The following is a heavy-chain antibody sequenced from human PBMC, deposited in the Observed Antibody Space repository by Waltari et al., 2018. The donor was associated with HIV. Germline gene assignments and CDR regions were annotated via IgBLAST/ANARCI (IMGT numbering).Heavy chain of an antibody. CDR2: IYPGDSDT. V-gene: IGHV5-51*03. D-gene: IGHD2-21*02. Sequence: EVQLVQSGAEVKKPGESLQLSCKGSGFSFTTYCIGWVRQMPGKGLEWMAIIYPGDSDTRYSPSFQGQVTISADKSISTAYLQWSSLKASDTAMYYCVLGMVVTATHEYSQHWGQGTLVTVSS. J-gene: IGHJ1*01. CDR1: GFSFTTYC. CDR3: VLGMVVTATHEYSQH.